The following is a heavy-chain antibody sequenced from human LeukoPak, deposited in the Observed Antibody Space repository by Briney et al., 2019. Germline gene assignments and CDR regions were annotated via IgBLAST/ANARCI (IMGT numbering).Heavy chain of an antibody. J-gene: IGHJ4*02. CDR2: ISWDGGRT. D-gene: IGHD3-9*01. CDR3: AKGGLRYFDWLFWDY. CDR1: GFTFDDYT. Sequence: PGGSLRLSCAASGFTFDDYTIHWVRQAPGKGLEWVSLISWDGGRTYYADSVKGRFTISRDNIKNSLYLQMNSLRTQDTAFYYCAKGGLRYFDWLFWDYWGQGTLVTVSS. V-gene: IGHV3-43*01.